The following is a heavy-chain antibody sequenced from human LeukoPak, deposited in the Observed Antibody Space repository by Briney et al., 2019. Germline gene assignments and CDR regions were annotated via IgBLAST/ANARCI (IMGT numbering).Heavy chain of an antibody. CDR1: CCTFTGYY. D-gene: IGHD3-10*01. CDR3: ARDCQRRITMVRASGY. CDR2: INPNSGGT. J-gene: IGHJ4*02. V-gene: IGHV1-2*02. Sequence: GPCSASCCTFTGYYLHWVLQAPGEGREWMGSINPNSGGTNYAQYVQGRFTMTRDTSISTAYIELSRLRSDDTAVYYCARDCQRRITMVRASGYWGQGTLVTVSS.